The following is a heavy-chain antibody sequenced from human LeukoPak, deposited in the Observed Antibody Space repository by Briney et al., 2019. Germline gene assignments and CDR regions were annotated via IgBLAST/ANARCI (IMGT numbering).Heavy chain of an antibody. CDR2: IYHSGST. D-gene: IGHD3-3*01. Sequence: SETLSLTCALSGYSISSGYYWGWIRQPPGKGMEWIGSIYHSGSTYYNPSLKSRVTISVDTSKNQFSLKLSSVTAADTAVYYCARLFYDFWSGPPGGVDYWGQGTLVTVSS. CDR3: ARLFYDFWSGPPGGVDY. J-gene: IGHJ4*02. V-gene: IGHV4-38-2*01. CDR1: GYSISSGYY.